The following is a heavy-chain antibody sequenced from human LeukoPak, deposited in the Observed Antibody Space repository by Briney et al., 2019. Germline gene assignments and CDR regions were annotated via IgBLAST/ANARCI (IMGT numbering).Heavy chain of an antibody. Sequence: GASVKVSCKASGYTFTKYDFSWVRQAPGQGPEWMGWISGYNGNTNYAQKLQGRVTMTMDTSTSTAYMELRSLRSDDTAVYYCARDYASGSWYSDYWGQGTLVTVSS. D-gene: IGHD3-10*01. CDR2: ISGYNGNT. CDR1: GYTFTKYD. CDR3: ARDYASGSWYSDY. J-gene: IGHJ4*02. V-gene: IGHV1-18*01.